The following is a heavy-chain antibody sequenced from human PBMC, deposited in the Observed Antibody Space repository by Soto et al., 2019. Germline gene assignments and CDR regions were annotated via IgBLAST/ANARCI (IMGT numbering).Heavy chain of an antibody. Sequence: ASVKVSCKASGYTFTSYAMHWVRQAPGQRLEWMGWINAGSGNTKYSQKFQGRVTITRDTSASTAYMELSSLRSEDTAVYYCAREGSSGWYGVDYWGQGTLVTVSS. CDR2: INAGSGNT. CDR3: AREGSSGWYGVDY. J-gene: IGHJ4*02. CDR1: GYTFTSYA. D-gene: IGHD6-19*01. V-gene: IGHV1-3*01.